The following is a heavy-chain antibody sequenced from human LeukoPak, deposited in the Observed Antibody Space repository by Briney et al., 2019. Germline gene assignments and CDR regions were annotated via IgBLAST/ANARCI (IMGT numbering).Heavy chain of an antibody. V-gene: IGHV3-23*01. CDR2: ISGSGGST. J-gene: IGHJ3*02. CDR3: AKGLSWNDESALDI. Sequence: GGSLRLSCAASGFTFRSYAMTWVRQAPGKGLEWVSAISGSGGSTYYADSVKGRFTISRDNSKDTLYVQMNSLRAEDTAVYYCAKGLSWNDESALDIWGQGTMVTVSS. CDR1: GFTFRSYA. D-gene: IGHD1-1*01.